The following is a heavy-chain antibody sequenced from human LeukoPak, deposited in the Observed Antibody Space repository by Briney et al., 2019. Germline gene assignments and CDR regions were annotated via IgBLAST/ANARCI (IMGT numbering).Heavy chain of an antibody. V-gene: IGHV1-2*02. J-gene: IGHJ3*02. D-gene: IGHD2-8*02. CDR2: INPNSGGT. CDR3: ARGGMVAYKAFDI. Sequence: ASVKVSCKASGYTFTGYYMHWVRQAPGQGLEWVGWINPNSGGTNYAQKFQGRVTMTRDTSISTAYMELSRLRSDDTAVYYCARGGMVAYKAFDIWGQGTMVTVSS. CDR1: GYTFTGYY.